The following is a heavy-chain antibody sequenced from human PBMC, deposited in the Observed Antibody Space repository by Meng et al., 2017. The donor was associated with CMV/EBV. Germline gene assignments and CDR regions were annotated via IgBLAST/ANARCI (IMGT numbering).Heavy chain of an antibody. D-gene: IGHD2-15*01. CDR2: IRSKANSYAT. Sequence: SGFPFSGSAMHWVRQASGKGLEWVGRIRSKANSYATAYAASVKGRFTISRDDSKNTAYLQMNSLKTEDTAVYYCTRPSYCSGGSCGDYWGQGTLVTVSS. CDR1: GFPFSGSA. CDR3: TRPSYCSGGSCGDY. J-gene: IGHJ4*02. V-gene: IGHV3-73*01.